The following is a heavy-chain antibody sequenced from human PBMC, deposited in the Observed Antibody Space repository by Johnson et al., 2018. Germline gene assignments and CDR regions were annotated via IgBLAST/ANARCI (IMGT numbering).Heavy chain of an antibody. J-gene: IGHJ1*01. V-gene: IGHV1-8*01. CDR2: MNPNSGNT. CDR3: ARGSRDSSGKEYLQH. Sequence: QVQLVESGAEVKKXGASXKVXCKASGYTFASYDINWVRQATRQGLEWMGWMNPNSGNTGDAQKFQGRVTMTRNTSIGTAYMELSSLRSDDTAVYYCARGSRDSSGKEYLQHWGQGTVITVSS. D-gene: IGHD3-22*01. CDR1: GYTFASYD.